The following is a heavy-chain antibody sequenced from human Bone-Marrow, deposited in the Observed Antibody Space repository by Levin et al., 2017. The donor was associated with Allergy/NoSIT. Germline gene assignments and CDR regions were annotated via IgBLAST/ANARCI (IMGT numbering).Heavy chain of an antibody. J-gene: IGHJ2*01. D-gene: IGHD6-19*01. CDR2: IYSGGDT. CDR1: GFSVSGNY. Sequence: SSETLSLTCAASGFSVSGNYMSWVRQAPGKGLEWVSVIYSGGDTKYTESVKDRFSISRDTSKNTLYLQMNSLRVEDTAVYYCARCGGWYGKGFFDLWGRGTLVTVSS. CDR3: ARCGGWYGKGFFDL. V-gene: IGHV3-53*01.